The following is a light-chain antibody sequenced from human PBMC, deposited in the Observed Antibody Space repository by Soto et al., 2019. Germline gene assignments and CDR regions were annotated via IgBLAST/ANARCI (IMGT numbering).Light chain of an antibody. Sequence: QSVLTQPPPVSGAPGQRVTISCTGSSSNIGADYDVHWYQQLPGTAPKLLIYGNSNRPSGVPDRFSGSKSGTSASLAITGLQAEDEADYYCQSYDSSLSGSYVFGTGTKVTVL. CDR1: SSNIGADYD. CDR2: GNS. CDR3: QSYDSSLSGSYV. J-gene: IGLJ1*01. V-gene: IGLV1-40*01.